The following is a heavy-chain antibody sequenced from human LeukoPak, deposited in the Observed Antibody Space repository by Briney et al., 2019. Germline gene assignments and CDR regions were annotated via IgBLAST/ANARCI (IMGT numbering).Heavy chain of an antibody. CDR1: GFTVSSNY. CDR3: ARDSHLPIGVVVVQAPPQHMDV. CDR2: IYSGGST. D-gene: IGHD2-2*01. V-gene: IGHV3-66*01. J-gene: IGHJ6*03. Sequence: GGSLRLSCAASGFTVSSNYMSWVRQAPGKGLEWVSVIYSGGSTYYADSVKGRFTISRDNAKNSLYLQMNSLRAEDTAVYYCARDSHLPIGVVVVQAPPQHMDVWGKGTTVTVSS.